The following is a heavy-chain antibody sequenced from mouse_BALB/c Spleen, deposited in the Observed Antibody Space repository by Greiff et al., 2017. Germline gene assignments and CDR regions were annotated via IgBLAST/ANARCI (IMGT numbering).Heavy chain of an antibody. D-gene: IGHD2-4*01. CDR1: GYTFSSYW. CDR3: ARGGITTGLYAMDY. J-gene: IGHJ4*01. CDR2: ILPGSGST. V-gene: IGHV1-9*01. Sequence: QVQLQQSGAELMKPGASVKISCKATGYTFSSYWIEWVKQRPGHGLEWIGEILPGSGSTNYNEKFKGKATFTADTSSNTAYMQLSSLTSEDSAVYYCARGGITTGLYAMDYWGQGTSVTVSS.